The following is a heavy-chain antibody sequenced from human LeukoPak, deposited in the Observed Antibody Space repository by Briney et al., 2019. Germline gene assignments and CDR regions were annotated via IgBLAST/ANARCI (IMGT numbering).Heavy chain of an antibody. CDR3: ARHEKSIVWFGELLNWFDP. Sequence: SETLSLTCTVSGGSISSNSYYWGWIRQPPGKGLEWIGSIFYSGSSYYNPSLKSRVTISIDTSKNQFSLKLSSVTAADTAVYYCARHEKSIVWFGELLNWFDPWGQGTLVTVSS. V-gene: IGHV4-39*01. D-gene: IGHD3-10*01. J-gene: IGHJ5*02. CDR2: IFYSGSS. CDR1: GGSISSNSYY.